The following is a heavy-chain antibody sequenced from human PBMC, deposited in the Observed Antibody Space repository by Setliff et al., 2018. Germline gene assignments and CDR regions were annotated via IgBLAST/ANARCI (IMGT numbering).Heavy chain of an antibody. D-gene: IGHD3-16*01. CDR3: ARDGGGDSDAFDI. J-gene: IGHJ3*02. CDR1: GYTFTGYY. CDR2: INPSSGAT. V-gene: IGHV1-2*06. Sequence: GASVKVSCKASGYTFTGYYMYWVRQAPGQGLEWMGRINPSSGATIYAQKFQGRVTMTSVTSISTAYMELGRLRSDDTAVYFCARDGGGDSDAFDIWGQGTMVTVSS.